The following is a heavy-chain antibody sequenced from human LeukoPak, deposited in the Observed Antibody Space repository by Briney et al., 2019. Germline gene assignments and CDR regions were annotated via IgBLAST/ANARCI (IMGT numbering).Heavy chain of an antibody. CDR3: ASFTVTTSGVNY. CDR1: GYTFTGYY. D-gene: IGHD4-11*01. CDR2: INPNSGDT. J-gene: IGHJ4*02. V-gene: IGHV1-2*02. Sequence: ASVKVSCKASGYTFTGYYMHWVRQAPGQGLEWMGWINPNSGDTNYAQKFQGRVTMTRDTSISTAYMELSRLRSDDTAVYYCASFTVTTSGVNYWGQGTLVTVSS.